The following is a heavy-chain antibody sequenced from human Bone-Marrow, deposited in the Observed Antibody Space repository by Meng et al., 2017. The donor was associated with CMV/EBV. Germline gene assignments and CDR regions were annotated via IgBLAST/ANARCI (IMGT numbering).Heavy chain of an antibody. Sequence: ASVKVSCKASGYTFTGYYMHWVRQAPGQGLEWMGWINPNSGGTNYAQKFQGRVTMTRDTSISTAYMELSRLRSDDTAVYYCARGLVGYSGYESDYWGQGTLVTVSS. D-gene: IGHD5-12*01. CDR1: GYTFTGYY. V-gene: IGHV1-2*02. CDR3: ARGLVGYSGYESDY. J-gene: IGHJ4*02. CDR2: INPNSGGT.